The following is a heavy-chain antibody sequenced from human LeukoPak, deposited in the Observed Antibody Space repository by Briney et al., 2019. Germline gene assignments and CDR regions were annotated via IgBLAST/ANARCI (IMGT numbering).Heavy chain of an antibody. CDR2: ISGSGGST. Sequence: GGSLRLSCAASGFTFSSYAMSWVRQAPGKGLEWVSAISGSGGSTHYADSVKGRFTISRDNSKNTLYLQMNSLRAEDTAVYCCAKDTTGTPKDFDYWGQGTLVTVSS. J-gene: IGHJ4*02. CDR1: GFTFSSYA. D-gene: IGHD1-1*01. V-gene: IGHV3-23*01. CDR3: AKDTTGTPKDFDY.